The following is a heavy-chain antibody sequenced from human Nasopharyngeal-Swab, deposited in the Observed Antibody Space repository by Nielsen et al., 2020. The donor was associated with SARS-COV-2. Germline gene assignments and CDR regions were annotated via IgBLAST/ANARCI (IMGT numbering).Heavy chain of an antibody. CDR1: GYTFTGYY. V-gene: IGHV1-2*04. CDR3: ARDSGPPFFGVVNPSGFDY. D-gene: IGHD3-3*01. Sequence: ASVKVSCKASGYTFTGYYMHWVRQAPGQELEWMGWINPNSGGTNYAQKFQGWVTMTRDTSISTAYMELSRLRSDDTAVYYCARDSGPPFFGVVNPSGFDYWGQGTLVTVSS. J-gene: IGHJ4*02. CDR2: INPNSGGT.